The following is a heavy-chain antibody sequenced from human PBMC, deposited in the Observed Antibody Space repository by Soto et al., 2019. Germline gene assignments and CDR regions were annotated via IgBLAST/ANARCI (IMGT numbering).Heavy chain of an antibody. D-gene: IGHD5-18*01. J-gene: IGHJ4*02. CDR3: ARGQDTAMLPIHFDS. CDR1: GYSFTNYW. CDR2: IYPGDSDT. Sequence: GESLKISCKGSGYSFTNYWIGWVRQMPGKGLEWMGIIYPGDSDTRYSPSFQGQFIISADKSISTAYLQWSSLKASDTAIFYCARGQDTAMLPIHFDSWGQGTLVTVSS. V-gene: IGHV5-51*06.